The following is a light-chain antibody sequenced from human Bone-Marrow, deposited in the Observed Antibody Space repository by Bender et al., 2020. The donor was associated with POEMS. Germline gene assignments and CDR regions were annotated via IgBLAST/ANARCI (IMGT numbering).Light chain of an antibody. CDR2: DV. CDR1: NIGAKS. Sequence: SYVLTQPPSVSVAPGKTARLTCAGDNIGAKSAHWYQQRAGQAPVLVVYDVYRSSGIPERFSGANSGNTATLTISRVEAGDEADYYCQVWDRSTDYPVFGGGTKLTVL. CDR3: QVWDRSTDYPV. J-gene: IGLJ2*01. V-gene: IGLV3-21*03.